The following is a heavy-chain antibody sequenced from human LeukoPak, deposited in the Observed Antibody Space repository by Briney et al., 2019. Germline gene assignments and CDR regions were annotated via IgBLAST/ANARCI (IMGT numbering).Heavy chain of an antibody. D-gene: IGHD2-2*01. CDR2: INHSGST. J-gene: IGHJ3*02. Sequence: SETLSHTCAVYGGSFSGYYWSWIRQPPGKGLEWIGEINHSGSTNYNPSLKSRVTISVDTSKNQFSLKLSSVTAAATAVYHCARSPPRCSSTSCHAGDAFDMWGQGTMVTVSS. V-gene: IGHV4-34*01. CDR1: GGSFSGYY. CDR3: ARSPPRCSSTSCHAGDAFDM.